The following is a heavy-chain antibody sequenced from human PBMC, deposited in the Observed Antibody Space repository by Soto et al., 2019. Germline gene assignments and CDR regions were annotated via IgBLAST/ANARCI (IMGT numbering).Heavy chain of an antibody. J-gene: IGHJ4*02. D-gene: IGHD1-7*01. Sequence: ASVKVSCKAFGYSFSDYGISWVRQAPGQGLEWVAWISPYNGKTNFAQKVQGRVTLTTDTSTSTAYMEMRSLRSDDTALYYCARGSPTTPTYRLDSWGQGTLVTVSS. V-gene: IGHV1-18*01. CDR2: ISPYNGKT. CDR3: ARGSPTTPTYRLDS. CDR1: GYSFSDYG.